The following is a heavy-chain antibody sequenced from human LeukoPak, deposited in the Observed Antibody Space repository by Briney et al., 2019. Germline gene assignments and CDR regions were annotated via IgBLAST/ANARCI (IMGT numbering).Heavy chain of an antibody. V-gene: IGHV3-33*01. CDR3: ARDNSGYAGRIDY. D-gene: IGHD5-12*01. J-gene: IGHJ4*02. CDR1: GFTFSTYG. Sequence: GGSLRLSCVASGFTFSTYGMHWVRHAPGQGMEWVAVKWCDGSNKNYADSVKGRFTISRDNSTYTLYLQMTSLRAEDTALYYCARDNSGYAGRIDYCGQGTLVTVSS. CDR2: KWCDGSNK.